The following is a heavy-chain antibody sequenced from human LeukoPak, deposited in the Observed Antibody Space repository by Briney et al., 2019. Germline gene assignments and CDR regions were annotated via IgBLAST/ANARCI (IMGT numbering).Heavy chain of an antibody. CDR3: TSVGFGPYYFDN. D-gene: IGHD3-10*01. V-gene: IGHV3-15*01. Sequence: GGSLRLSCAASGFTFTMFGMNWVRQAPGRGLEWVGRIKSKTDGGTTDYAAPVKGRFTISRDDSKNTLYLQMNSLKTEDTAVYYCTSVGFGPYYFDNWGQGTLVTVSS. CDR2: IKSKTDGGTT. J-gene: IGHJ4*02. CDR1: GFTFTMFG.